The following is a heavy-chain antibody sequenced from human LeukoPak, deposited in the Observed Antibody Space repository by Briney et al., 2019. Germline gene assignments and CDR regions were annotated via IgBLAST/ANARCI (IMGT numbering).Heavy chain of an antibody. Sequence: GGSLRLSCAASGFTFSSYGMHWVRQAPGKGLEWVAVIWYDGSNKYYADSVKGRFTISRDNSKNTLYLQMNSLRAEDTAVYYCAKDGLGAGYYFDYWGQGTLVTVSS. V-gene: IGHV3-30*02. CDR2: IWYDGSNK. CDR1: GFTFSSYG. CDR3: AKDGLGAGYYFDY. J-gene: IGHJ4*02. D-gene: IGHD3-16*01.